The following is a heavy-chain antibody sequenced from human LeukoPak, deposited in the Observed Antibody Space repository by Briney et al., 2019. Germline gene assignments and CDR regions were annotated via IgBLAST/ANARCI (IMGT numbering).Heavy chain of an antibody. CDR2: INPNSGGT. V-gene: IGHV1-2*02. Sequence: GASVKVSCKSSGYTFTGYYMHWVRQAPGQGLEWMGWINPNSGGTNYAQKFQGRVTMTRDTSISTAYMELSRLRSDDTAVYYCARVGLWFRELLLDYWGQGTLVTVSS. J-gene: IGHJ4*02. CDR3: ARVGLWFRELLLDY. D-gene: IGHD3-10*01. CDR1: GYTFTGYY.